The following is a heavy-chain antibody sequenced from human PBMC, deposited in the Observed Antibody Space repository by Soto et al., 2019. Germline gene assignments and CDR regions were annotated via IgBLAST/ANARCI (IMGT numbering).Heavy chain of an antibody. V-gene: IGHV4-59*02. CDR1: GGSVSSFF. CDR3: ARGRMAVAGTNWFDP. D-gene: IGHD6-19*01. J-gene: IGHJ5*02. CDR2: IYNTGST. Sequence: PSETLSLTCNVSGGSVSSFFWTWIRQPPGKGLEWIGYIYNTGSTTYNPSLNSRVTISFDTSKNQFSLRLTSVTPADRAVYYCARGRMAVAGTNWFDPWGQGTLVTVSS.